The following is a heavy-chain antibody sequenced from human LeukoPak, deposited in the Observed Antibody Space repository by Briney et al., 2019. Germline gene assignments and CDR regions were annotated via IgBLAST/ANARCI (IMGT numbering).Heavy chain of an antibody. V-gene: IGHV3-30*18. J-gene: IGHJ4*02. Sequence: PGGSLRLSCAASGFTFSSYGMHWVRQAPGKGLEWVAVISYDGSNKYYADSVKGRFTISRDNSKNTLYLQMNSLRAEDTAVYYCAKEGGGVAFDYWGQGTLVTVSS. CDR3: AKEGGGVAFDY. CDR1: GFTFSSYG. D-gene: IGHD3-16*01. CDR2: ISYDGSNK.